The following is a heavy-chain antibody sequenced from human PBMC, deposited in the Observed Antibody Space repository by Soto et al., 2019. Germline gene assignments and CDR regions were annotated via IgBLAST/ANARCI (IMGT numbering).Heavy chain of an antibody. CDR1: GYTFTSYG. Sequence: EASVKVSCKASGYTFTSYGISWVRQAPGQGLEWMGWISAYNGNTNYAQKLQGRVTMTTDTSTSTAYMELRSLRSDDTAVYYCARASSSGWGLDAFDIWGQGTMVTVSS. CDR3: ARASSSGWGLDAFDI. J-gene: IGHJ3*02. CDR2: ISAYNGNT. V-gene: IGHV1-18*04. D-gene: IGHD6-19*01.